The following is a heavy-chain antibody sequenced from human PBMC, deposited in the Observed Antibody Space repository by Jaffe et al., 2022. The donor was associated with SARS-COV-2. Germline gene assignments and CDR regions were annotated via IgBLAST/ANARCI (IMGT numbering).Heavy chain of an antibody. CDR2: IYYSGST. Sequence: QLQLQESGPGLVKPSETLSLTCTVSGGSISSSSYYWGWIRQPPGKGLEWIGSIYYSGSTYYNPSLKSRVTISVDTSKNQFSLKLSSVTAADTAVYYCARPKAVAGLADYWGQGTLVTVSS. CDR3: ARPKAVAGLADY. V-gene: IGHV4-39*01. D-gene: IGHD6-19*01. CDR1: GGSISSSSYY. J-gene: IGHJ4*02.